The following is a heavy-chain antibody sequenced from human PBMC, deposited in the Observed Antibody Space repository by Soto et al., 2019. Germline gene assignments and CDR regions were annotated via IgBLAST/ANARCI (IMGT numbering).Heavy chain of an antibody. CDR1: GFTFRSYA. CDR2: ISGSGGST. V-gene: IGHV3-23*01. J-gene: IGHJ5*02. CDR3: AQGSGYSYSYTLWFDP. D-gene: IGHD5-18*01. Sequence: GGSLRHSCAASGFTFRSYAMSWVRQAPGKGLEWVSDISGSGGSTYHTDSVKGRFIISRDNSKNTLYLQMNSLRAEDTAVYYCAQGSGYSYSYTLWFDPWGQGTLVTVSS.